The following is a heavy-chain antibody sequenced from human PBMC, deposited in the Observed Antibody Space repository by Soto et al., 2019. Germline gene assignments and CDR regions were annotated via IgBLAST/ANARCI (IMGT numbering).Heavy chain of an antibody. CDR1: GYSFTSYW. CDR2: IDPSDSYT. Sequence: GESLKISCKGSGYSFTSYWISWVRQMPGKGLEWMGRIDPSDSYTNYSPSFQGHVTISADKSISTAYLQWSSLKASDTAMYYCARLPAQLVRSGLERTSFYFDYWGQGTLVTVSS. J-gene: IGHJ4*02. D-gene: IGHD6-13*01. CDR3: ARLPAQLVRSGLERTSFYFDY. V-gene: IGHV5-10-1*01.